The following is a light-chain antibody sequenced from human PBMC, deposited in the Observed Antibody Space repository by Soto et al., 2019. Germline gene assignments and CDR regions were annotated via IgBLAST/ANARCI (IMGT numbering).Light chain of an antibody. Sequence: QPVLTQPPSASGSRGQSVTISCTGTSNDVGGFKYVSWYQQHPGKAPKLIIYEVSKRPSGVPDRFSGSKSGNTASLTVSGLQAEDEVDYYCTSYAGSNTLVFGGGTKLTVL. J-gene: IGLJ3*02. CDR1: SNDVGGFKY. CDR3: TSYAGSNTLV. CDR2: EVS. V-gene: IGLV2-8*01.